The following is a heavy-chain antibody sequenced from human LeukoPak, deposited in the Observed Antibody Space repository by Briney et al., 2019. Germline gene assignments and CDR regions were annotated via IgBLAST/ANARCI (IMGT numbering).Heavy chain of an antibody. Sequence: HAGGSLRLSCAASGFTFSSYAMRWVRQAPGKGLEWVSAISGSGGSTSYTDSVKGRFTISRDNSKNTLYLQMNSLRAEDTAVYYCAKRYSSGWGDAFDIWGQGTMVTVSS. CDR3: AKRYSSGWGDAFDI. D-gene: IGHD6-19*01. J-gene: IGHJ3*02. CDR2: ISGSGGST. V-gene: IGHV3-23*01. CDR1: GFTFSSYA.